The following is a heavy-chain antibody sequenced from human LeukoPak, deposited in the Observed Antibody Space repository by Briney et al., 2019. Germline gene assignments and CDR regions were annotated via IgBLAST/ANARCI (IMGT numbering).Heavy chain of an antibody. J-gene: IGHJ4*02. D-gene: IGHD3-22*01. CDR1: GFTFSSYS. CDR3: ASGFPHRDYYDSSGYYLFDY. V-gene: IGHV3-21*01. CDR2: ISSSRSYI. Sequence: PGGSLRLSCAASGFTFSSYSMNWARQAPGKGREWVSSISSSRSYIYYADSVKGRFTTSRDNAKTSLYLKMNSLRAEDTAVYYCASGFPHRDYYDSSGYYLFDYWGQGTLVTVSS.